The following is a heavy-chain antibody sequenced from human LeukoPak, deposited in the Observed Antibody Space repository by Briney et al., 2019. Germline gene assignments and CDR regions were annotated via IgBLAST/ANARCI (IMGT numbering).Heavy chain of an antibody. CDR2: IWYDGSNK. D-gene: IGHD5-18*01. J-gene: IGHJ4*02. Sequence: HPGGSLRLSCAASGFTFSSYGMHWVRQAPGKGLEWVAVIWYDGSNKYYADSVKGRFTISRDNSKNTLYLQMDSLRAEDTAVYYCAREKYADTAMVTSYFDYWGQGTLVTVSS. V-gene: IGHV3-33*01. CDR3: AREKYADTAMVTSYFDY. CDR1: GFTFSSYG.